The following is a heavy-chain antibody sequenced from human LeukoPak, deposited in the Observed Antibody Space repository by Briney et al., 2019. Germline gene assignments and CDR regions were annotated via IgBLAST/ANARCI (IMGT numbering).Heavy chain of an antibody. CDR2: ISWNSCSI. D-gene: IGHD3-10*01. V-gene: IGHV3-9*01. CDR1: GFTFDDYA. J-gene: IGHJ5*02. Sequence: GRSLRLSCAASGFTFDDYAMHWVRQAPGKGPEWVSGISWNSCSIGYADSVKGRFTISRDNAKNSLYLQMNSLRAEDTALYYCANSGDRPWGQGTLVTVSS. CDR3: ANSGDRP.